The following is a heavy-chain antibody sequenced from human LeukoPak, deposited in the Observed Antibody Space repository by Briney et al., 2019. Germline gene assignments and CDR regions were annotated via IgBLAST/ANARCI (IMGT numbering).Heavy chain of an antibody. D-gene: IGHD3-22*01. Sequence: ASVKVSCKASGYTSTGYYMHWVRQAPGQGLEWMGWINPNSGGTNYAQKFQGRVTMTRDTSISTAYMELSRLRSDDTAVYYCATTPYYYDSSGYAFDIWGQGTMVTVSS. V-gene: IGHV1-2*02. CDR1: GYTSTGYY. CDR2: INPNSGGT. J-gene: IGHJ3*02. CDR3: ATTPYYYDSSGYAFDI.